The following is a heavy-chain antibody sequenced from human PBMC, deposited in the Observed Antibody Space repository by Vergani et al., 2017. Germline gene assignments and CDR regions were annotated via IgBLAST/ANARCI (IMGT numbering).Heavy chain of an antibody. Sequence: QVQLVQSGAEVKKPGSSVKVSCKASGGPFKNSAFSWVRQVPGQGLEWMGRIITFFGTTDYAQKFQGRVTITADESTSTAYMELSSLRSEDTAVYYCARPEGEPSPLSGMDVWGQGTTVTVSS. V-gene: IGHV1-69*13. J-gene: IGHJ6*02. CDR3: ARPEGEPSPLSGMDV. D-gene: IGHD3-16*01. CDR1: GGPFKNSA. CDR2: IITFFGTT.